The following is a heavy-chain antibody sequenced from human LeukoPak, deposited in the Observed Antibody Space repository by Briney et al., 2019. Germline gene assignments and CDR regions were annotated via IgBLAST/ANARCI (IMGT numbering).Heavy chain of an antibody. CDR2: ISSSGTSI. CDR3: ARGRLTCSGGSCYSWYFDL. Sequence: GGSLRLSCAASGFTFSSYSMNWVRQAPGKGLEWVSIISSSGTSIYYADSVKGRLTISRDNAKNSLYLQMNSLRDEDTAVYYCARGRLTCSGGSCYSWYFDLWGRGTLVTVSS. D-gene: IGHD2-15*01. CDR1: GFTFSSYS. J-gene: IGHJ2*01. V-gene: IGHV3-48*02.